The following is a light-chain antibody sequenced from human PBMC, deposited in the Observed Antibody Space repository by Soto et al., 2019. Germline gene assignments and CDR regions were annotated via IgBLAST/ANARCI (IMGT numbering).Light chain of an antibody. CDR3: SSYAGSSNV. CDR1: SSDVGGYNY. Sequence: QSLLTQPPSASGSPGQSVAISCTVTSSDVGGYNYVSWYQQHPGKAPKLMIYEVNKRPSGVPDRFSGSKSGNTASLTVSGLQAEDEADYYCSSYAGSSNVFGTGTKATVL. J-gene: IGLJ1*01. CDR2: EVN. V-gene: IGLV2-8*01.